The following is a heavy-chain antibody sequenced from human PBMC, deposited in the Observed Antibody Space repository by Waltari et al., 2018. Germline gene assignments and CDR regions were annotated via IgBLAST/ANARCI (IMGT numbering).Heavy chain of an antibody. V-gene: IGHV4-39*01. CDR1: GGSISSRSYY. CDR2: IYYSGST. D-gene: IGHD5-18*01. Sequence: QLQLQESGPGLVKPSETLSLTCTVSGGSISSRSYYWGWIRRPPGKGLEWIGSIYYSGSTYYNPSLKSRVTISVDTSKNQFSLKLSSVTAADTAVYYCARHGSWIQLWSPFDYWGQGTLVTVSS. CDR3: ARHGSWIQLWSPFDY. J-gene: IGHJ4*02.